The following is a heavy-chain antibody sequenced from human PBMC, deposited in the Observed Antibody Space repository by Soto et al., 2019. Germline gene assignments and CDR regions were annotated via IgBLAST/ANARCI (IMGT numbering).Heavy chain of an antibody. Sequence: GASVKVSCKASGYTFTSYGISWVRQAPGQGLEWMGWISAYNGNTNYAQKLQGRVTMTTDTSTSTAYMELRSLRSDDTAVYYCAIRQRGCSRTSCYAYYYYMDVWGKGTTVTVSS. CDR2: ISAYNGNT. J-gene: IGHJ6*03. D-gene: IGHD2-2*01. CDR3: AIRQRGCSRTSCYAYYYYMDV. CDR1: GYTFTSYG. V-gene: IGHV1-18*01.